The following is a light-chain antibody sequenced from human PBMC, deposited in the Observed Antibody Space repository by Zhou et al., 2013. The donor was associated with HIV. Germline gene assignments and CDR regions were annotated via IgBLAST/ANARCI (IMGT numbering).Light chain of an antibody. CDR1: QSLLHSNGYNY. J-gene: IGKJ5*01. CDR3: MQALQTPL. CDR2: LGS. Sequence: EIVMTQSPPTLSVTPGEAASISCRSSQSLLHSNGYNYVDWYFQKPGQSPQVLIYLGSNRASGVPDRFSGSGSGTDFTLRISRVEAEDVGVYYCMQALQTPLFGQGTRLAIK. V-gene: IGKV2-28*01.